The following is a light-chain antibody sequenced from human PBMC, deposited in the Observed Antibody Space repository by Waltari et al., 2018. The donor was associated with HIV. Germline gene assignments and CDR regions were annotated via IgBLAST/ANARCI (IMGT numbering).Light chain of an antibody. V-gene: IGLV3-1*01. J-gene: IGLJ3*02. CDR1: KLEVQY. CDR3: QAWDSSSWV. Sequence: SYELTQRPSESVSPGQTARSTCSGDKLEVQYVCWYQQKPGQSPVLVIYQDSKRPSGIPERFSGSNSGNTATLTISGTQAMDEADYYCQAWDSSSWVFGGGTKLTVL. CDR2: QDS.